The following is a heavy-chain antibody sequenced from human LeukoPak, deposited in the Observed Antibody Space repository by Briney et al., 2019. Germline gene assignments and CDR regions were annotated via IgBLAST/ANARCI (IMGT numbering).Heavy chain of an antibody. D-gene: IGHD4-17*01. Sequence: SETLSLTCTVSGGSISTYYWSWIRQPPGKGLEWIGYVYYSGSTNYNPSLKSRVTISVDTSKNQFSLKLSSVTAADTAMYYCARNGHGDYADFDYWGQGTLVTVSS. CDR3: ARNGHGDYADFDY. J-gene: IGHJ4*02. CDR1: GGSISTYY. CDR2: VYYSGST. V-gene: IGHV4-59*01.